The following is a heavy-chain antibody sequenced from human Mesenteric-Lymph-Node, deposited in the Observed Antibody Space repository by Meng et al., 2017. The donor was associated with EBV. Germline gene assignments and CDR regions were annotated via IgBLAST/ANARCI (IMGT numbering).Heavy chain of an antibody. CDR3: ARRPYSWNFDF. CDR2: IYWDDDK. J-gene: IGHJ4*02. Sequence: QNTLKESGPTLVQPTQTLTLTCTFSGFSLTPSGVGVGWIRQPPGKALEWLALIYWDDDKRYSPSLKRRLTITKDTSKNQVVLTMTNMDPVDTATYYCARRPYSWNFDFWGQGTLVTVSS. CDR1: GFSLTPSGVG. D-gene: IGHD1-26*01. V-gene: IGHV2-5*02.